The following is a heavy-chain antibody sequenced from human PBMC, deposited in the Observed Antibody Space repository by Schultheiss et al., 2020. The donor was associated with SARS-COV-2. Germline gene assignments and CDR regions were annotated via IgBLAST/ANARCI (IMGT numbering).Heavy chain of an antibody. Sequence: GGSLRLSCAASGFTFSSYWMHWVRQAPGKGLVWVSRINSDGSSTSYADSVKGRFTISSDNSKNTLYLQMNSLRAEDTAVYYCAAGGEADWFDPWGQGTLVTVSS. CDR2: INSDGSST. V-gene: IGHV3-74*01. D-gene: IGHD3-10*01. J-gene: IGHJ5*02. CDR3: AAGGEADWFDP. CDR1: GFTFSSYW.